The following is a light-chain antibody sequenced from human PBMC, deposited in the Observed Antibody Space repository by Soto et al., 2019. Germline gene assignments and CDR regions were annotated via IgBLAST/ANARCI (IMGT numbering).Light chain of an antibody. CDR3: LQGSDWPPTYT. Sequence: EMVLTQSPATLSLSPGERVTLSCRASQSVSNSLVWYQQKAGQAPRLLLYGISYRATGVPARFSGSGSGTDFTLSISSLEPEDFGIYYCLQGSDWPPTYTFGQGTKLEIK. J-gene: IGKJ2*01. CDR2: GIS. CDR1: QSVSNS. V-gene: IGKV3-11*01.